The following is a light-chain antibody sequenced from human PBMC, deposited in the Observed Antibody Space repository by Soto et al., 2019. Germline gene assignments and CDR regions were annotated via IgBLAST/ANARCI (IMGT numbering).Light chain of an antibody. J-gene: IGLJ2*01. Sequence: QSVLTQPPSVSGAPGQRVTFSCTGSSSNIGAGYDVHWYQQLPGTAPKLLIYGNNNRPSGVPDRFSGSKSGTSASLAITGLEAEDEADDYCQSYDSSLSGSVVFGGGTKLTVL. CDR2: GNN. CDR3: QSYDSSLSGSVV. CDR1: SSNIGAGYD. V-gene: IGLV1-40*01.